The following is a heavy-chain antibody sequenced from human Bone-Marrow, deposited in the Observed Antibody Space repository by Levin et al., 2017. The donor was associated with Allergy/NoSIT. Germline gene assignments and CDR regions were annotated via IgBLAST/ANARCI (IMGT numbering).Heavy chain of an antibody. D-gene: IGHD6-19*01. CDR2: ISIYNGYT. Sequence: VASVKVSCKASGYIFSNHAINWVRQAPGQGLEWMGWISIYNGYTKSSDNFQGRLTMTTDTSTSTAYMELRSLKFDDTAVYYCTREGRAVAGRGGFDHWGQGTLVTVSS. V-gene: IGHV1-18*01. CDR1: GYIFSNHA. CDR3: TREGRAVAGRGGFDH. J-gene: IGHJ4*02.